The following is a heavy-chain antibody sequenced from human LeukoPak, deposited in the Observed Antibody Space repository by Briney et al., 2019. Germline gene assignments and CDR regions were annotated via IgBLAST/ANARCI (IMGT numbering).Heavy chain of an antibody. J-gene: IGHJ4*02. CDR1: GGSFSGYY. D-gene: IGHD3-3*01. V-gene: IGHV4-34*01. Sequence: SETLSLTCAIYGGSFSGYYWSWIRQPPGKGLEWIGEINHSGSINYNPSLKSRVTISVDTSKNQFSLKLSSVTAADTAVYYCARARYDFWSGYYFRAYYFDYWGQGTLVTVSS. CDR2: INHSGSI. CDR3: ARARYDFWSGYYFRAYYFDY.